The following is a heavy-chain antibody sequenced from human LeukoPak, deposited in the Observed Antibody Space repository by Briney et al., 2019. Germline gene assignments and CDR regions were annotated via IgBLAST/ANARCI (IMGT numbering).Heavy chain of an antibody. CDR2: INSDGSST. D-gene: IGHD7-27*01. CDR3: ARGTGDLYYFDY. J-gene: IGHJ4*02. CDR1: GFTFSSYW. Sequence: PGGSLRLSCAASGFTFSSYWMHWVRQAPGKGLVWVSRINSDGSSTSYADSVKGRFTISRDNAKNTLYLQMNSLRAEDTAVYYCARGTGDLYYFDYWGQGTLVTVSS. V-gene: IGHV3-74*01.